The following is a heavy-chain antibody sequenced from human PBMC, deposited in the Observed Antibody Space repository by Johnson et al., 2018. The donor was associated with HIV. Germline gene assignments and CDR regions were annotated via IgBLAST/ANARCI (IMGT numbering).Heavy chain of an antibody. D-gene: IGHD3-10*01. CDR2: ISYHGTNK. J-gene: IGHJ3*02. CDR1: GFSFSSYA. V-gene: IGHV3-30-3*01. Sequence: QVLVVESGGGVVQPGTSLRLSCTASGFSFSSYAMHWVRQAPGKGLAWVAVISYHGTNKYYADSVKGRFTISRDNSKNTLYLQMNSLRAEDTAVYYCARDTDYYGSGSYDDAFDIWGQGTMVTVSS. CDR3: ARDTDYYGSGSYDDAFDI.